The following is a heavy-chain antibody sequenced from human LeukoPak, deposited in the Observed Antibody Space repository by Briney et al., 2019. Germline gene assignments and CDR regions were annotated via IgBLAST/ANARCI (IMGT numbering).Heavy chain of an antibody. J-gene: IGHJ4*02. CDR3: ARDYMSSSWPFDY. Sequence: PGGSLRLSCAASGFTFSSYSMNWVRQAPGKGLEWVSSISSSSSYIYYADSVKGRFTISRDNAKNSLYLQMNSLRAEDTAVYYCARDYMSSSWPFDYWGQGTLVTVSS. D-gene: IGHD6-13*01. V-gene: IGHV3-21*01. CDR2: ISSSSSYI. CDR1: GFTFSSYS.